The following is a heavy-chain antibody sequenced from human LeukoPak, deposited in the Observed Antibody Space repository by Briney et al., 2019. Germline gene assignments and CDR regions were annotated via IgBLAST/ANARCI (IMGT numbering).Heavy chain of an antibody. CDR3: ARVVCTNGVCYLDY. CDR2: IYYSGST. CDR1: GGSVSSGSYY. Sequence: SETLSLTCTVSGGSVSSGSYYWSWIRQPPGKGLEWIGYIYYSGSTNYNPSLKSRVTISVDTSKNQFSLKLSSVTAADTAVYYCARVVCTNGVCYLDYWGQGTLVTVSS. V-gene: IGHV4-61*01. J-gene: IGHJ4*02. D-gene: IGHD2-8*01.